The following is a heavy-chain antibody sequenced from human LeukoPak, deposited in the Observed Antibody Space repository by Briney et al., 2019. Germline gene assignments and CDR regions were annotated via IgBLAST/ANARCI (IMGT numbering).Heavy chain of an antibody. CDR2: ISGSGGSI. D-gene: IGHD2-15*01. Sequence: PGASLRLSCAASAFTFSTYAMSSGRQAPGKGLELVTAISGSGGSIYYADSVKGRFTISRNTSKNTLFLQMSTLRAEDTAVYYCAKDAPMRACCPWGQGALVTVSS. V-gene: IGHV3-23*01. CDR1: AFTFSTYA. J-gene: IGHJ5*02. CDR3: AKDAPMRACCP.